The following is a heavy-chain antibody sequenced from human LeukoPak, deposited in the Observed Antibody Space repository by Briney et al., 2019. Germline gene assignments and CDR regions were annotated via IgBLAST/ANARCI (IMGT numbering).Heavy chain of an antibody. D-gene: IGHD5-18*01. J-gene: IGHJ4*02. Sequence: SETLSLTCTVSGGSISSYYWSWIRQPPGKGLEWIGYIYYSGSTNYNPSLKSRVTISVDTSKNQFSLKLSSVTAADTAVYYCARLDTAMVDFDYWGQGTLVTVSS. CDR2: IYYSGST. CDR3: ARLDTAMVDFDY. CDR1: GGSISSYY. V-gene: IGHV4-59*01.